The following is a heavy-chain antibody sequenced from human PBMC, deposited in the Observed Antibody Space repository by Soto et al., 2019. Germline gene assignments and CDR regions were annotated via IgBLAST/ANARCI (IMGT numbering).Heavy chain of an antibody. J-gene: IGHJ4*02. CDR2: ISTTSGTI. CDR1: GFTFSTYS. V-gene: IGHV3-48*02. Sequence: EVLLVESGGDLVQPGGSLRLSCAASGFTFSTYSMNWVRQAPGKGLEWVSYISTTSGTIYYADSVKGRFTVSRDNAKNSLNLQMSSLRDEDTAVYYCARGNWLDLDYWGQGTLVTVSS. D-gene: IGHD6-19*01. CDR3: ARGNWLDLDY.